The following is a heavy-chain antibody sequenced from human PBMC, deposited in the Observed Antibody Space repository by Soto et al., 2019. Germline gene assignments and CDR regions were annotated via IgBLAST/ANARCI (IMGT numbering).Heavy chain of an antibody. CDR2: ISGSGGST. Sequence: TGGSLRLSCAASGFTFSSYAMSWVRQAPGKGLEWVSAISGSGGSTYYADSVKGRFTISRDNSKNTLYLQMNSLRAEDTAVYYCAKDSQLPYSNLGRWFDPWGQGTLVTVSS. V-gene: IGHV3-23*01. D-gene: IGHD4-4*01. CDR1: GFTFSSYA. CDR3: AKDSQLPYSNLGRWFDP. J-gene: IGHJ5*02.